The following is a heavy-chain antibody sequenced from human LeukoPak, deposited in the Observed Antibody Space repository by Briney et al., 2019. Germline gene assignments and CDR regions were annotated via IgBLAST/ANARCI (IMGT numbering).Heavy chain of an antibody. D-gene: IGHD3-10*01. CDR2: ISGSGGST. J-gene: IGHJ4*02. Sequence: HPWGAPRLSCAASGFTFSIYAMSWVGQAPGKGLEWVSAISGSGGSTYYADSVKGRFTISRDYSKNTLYLQMNSLRAEDTAVYYCAKAAGSGSYSPSDYWGQGTLGTVSS. V-gene: IGHV3-23*01. CDR1: GFTFSIYA. CDR3: AKAAGSGSYSPSDY.